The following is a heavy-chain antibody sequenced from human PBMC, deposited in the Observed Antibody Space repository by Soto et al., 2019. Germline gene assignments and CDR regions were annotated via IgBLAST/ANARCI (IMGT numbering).Heavy chain of an antibody. CDR2: ISGSGGST. V-gene: IGHV3-23*01. J-gene: IGHJ4*02. CDR3: AKGAGGYSGYDSTTLFDY. Sequence: GGSLRLSCAASGFTFSSYAMSWVRQAPGKGLEWVSAISGSGGSTYYADSVKGRFTISRDNSKNTLYLQMNSLRAEDTAVYYCAKGAGGYSGYDSTTLFDYWGQGTLVTVSS. D-gene: IGHD5-12*01. CDR1: GFTFSSYA.